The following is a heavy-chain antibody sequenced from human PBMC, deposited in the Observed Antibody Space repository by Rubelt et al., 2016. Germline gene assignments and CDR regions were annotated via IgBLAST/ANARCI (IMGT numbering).Heavy chain of an antibody. CDR1: GGSLSGYY. J-gene: IGHJ5*02. CDR2: ITHRGST. V-gene: IGHV4-34*02. CDR3: AGGWLGSGSSYDH. D-gene: IGHD6-6*01. Sequence: QVHLQQWGAGLLKPSETLSLTCAVHGGSLSGYYWAWIRQAPGKGLEWIGEITHRGSTTYNPSLKSRVTISVDTSRNQVSRKLNSVPAADTARYACAGGWLGSGSSYDHWGQGTLVTVSS.